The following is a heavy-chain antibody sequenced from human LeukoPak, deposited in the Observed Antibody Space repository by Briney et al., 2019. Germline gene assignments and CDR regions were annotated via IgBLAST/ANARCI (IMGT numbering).Heavy chain of an antibody. J-gene: IGHJ4*02. CDR1: GGSISSGDRY. Sequence: SQTLSLTCTVYGGSISSGDRYWSWIRQSTGKGLEWIGYIYSTGNTYYNPSLKSRVIISVDTSKNQFSLELNSVTAADTAVYYCARDSYSYGYGGFDYWGQGILVTVSS. CDR2: IYSTGNT. V-gene: IGHV4-30-4*01. CDR3: ARDSYSYGYGGFDY. D-gene: IGHD5-18*01.